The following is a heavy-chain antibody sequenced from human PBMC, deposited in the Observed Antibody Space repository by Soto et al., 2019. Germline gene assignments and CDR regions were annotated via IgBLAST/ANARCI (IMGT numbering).Heavy chain of an antibody. CDR3: ARLRLGELSLYPYYYYGMDV. Sequence: SETLSLTCAVYGGSFSGYYWSWIRQPPGKGLEWIGEINHSGSTNYNPSLKSRVTISVDTSKNQFSLKLSSVTAADTAVYYCARLRLGELSLYPYYYYGMDVWGQGTTVTVSS. CDR1: GGSFSGYY. D-gene: IGHD3-16*02. J-gene: IGHJ6*02. CDR2: INHSGST. V-gene: IGHV4-34*01.